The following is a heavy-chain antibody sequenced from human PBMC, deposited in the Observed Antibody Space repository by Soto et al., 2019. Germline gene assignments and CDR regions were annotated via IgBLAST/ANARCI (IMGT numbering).Heavy chain of an antibody. CDR3: ARGGADWSIERPEYDY. CDR2: ISSSSSYI. D-gene: IGHD3-9*01. V-gene: IGHV3-21*01. J-gene: IGHJ4*02. CDR1: GFSFSTYT. Sequence: RLSCAASGFSFSTYTMDWVRQAPGKGLEWVSSISSSSSYIFYADLVKGRFTISRDNARNSLFLQMDSLRVEDTAVYFCARGGADWSIERPEYDYWGQGTLVTVYS.